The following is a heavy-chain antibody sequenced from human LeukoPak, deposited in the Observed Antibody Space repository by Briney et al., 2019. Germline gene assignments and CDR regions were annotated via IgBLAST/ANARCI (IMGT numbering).Heavy chain of an antibody. CDR1: GYTFTSYA. D-gene: IGHD6-19*01. V-gene: IGHV1-3*01. J-gene: IGHJ3*02. Sequence: WASVKVSCKASGYTFTSYAMHWVRQAPGQRLEWMGWINAGNGNTKYSQKFQGRVTITSDTSASTAYIELSRLRSEDTAVYYCATRYSSGWGLVAAFDIWGQGTMVTVSS. CDR2: INAGNGNT. CDR3: ATRYSSGWGLVAAFDI.